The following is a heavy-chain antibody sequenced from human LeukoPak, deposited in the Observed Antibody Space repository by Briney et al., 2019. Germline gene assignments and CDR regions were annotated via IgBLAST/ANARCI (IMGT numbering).Heavy chain of an antibody. J-gene: IGHJ4*02. Sequence: TGGSLRLSCAASGFTFSGSAMHWVRQASGKGLEWVGRIRSKANSYATAYAASVKGRFTISRDDSKNTAYLQMNSLKTEDTAVYYCISRGHEYSGSLNWGQGTLVTVSS. CDR2: IRSKANSYAT. D-gene: IGHD1-26*01. CDR3: ISRGHEYSGSLN. V-gene: IGHV3-73*01. CDR1: GFTFSGSA.